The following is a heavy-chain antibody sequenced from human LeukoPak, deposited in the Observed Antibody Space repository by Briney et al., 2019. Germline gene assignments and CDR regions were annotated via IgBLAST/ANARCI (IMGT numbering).Heavy chain of an antibody. J-gene: IGHJ4*02. V-gene: IGHV1-2*02. CDR2: INPNSGGT. Sequence: ASVKVSCKASGYTFTGYYMHWVRQVPGQGLEWMGWINPNSGGTNYAQKFQGRVTMTRDTSISTAYMELSRLRSDDTAVYYCARDRSVVVPAATVDYWGQGTLVTVSS. CDR1: GYTFTGYY. D-gene: IGHD2-2*01. CDR3: ARDRSVVVPAATVDY.